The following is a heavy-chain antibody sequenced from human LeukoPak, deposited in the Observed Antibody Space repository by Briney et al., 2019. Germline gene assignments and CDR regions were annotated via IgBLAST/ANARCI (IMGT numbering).Heavy chain of an antibody. V-gene: IGHV3-7*03. J-gene: IGHJ4*02. CDR1: GFTFSSYW. D-gene: IGHD3-22*01. Sequence: PGGSLRLSCAASGFTFSSYWMSWVRQAPGKGLEWVANIKQDGSEKYYVDSVKGRFTISRDNSKNTLYLQMSSLRVEDTAIYYCVYYDSTGYYYGRLRFWGQGTLVTVSS. CDR2: IKQDGSEK. CDR3: VYYDSTGYYYGRLRF.